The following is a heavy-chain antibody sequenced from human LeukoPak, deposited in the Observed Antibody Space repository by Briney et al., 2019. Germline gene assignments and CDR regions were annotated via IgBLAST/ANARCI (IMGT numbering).Heavy chain of an antibody. CDR1: GDSVSNTNVA. CDR3: ARGAYTAFDI. J-gene: IGHJ3*02. D-gene: IGHD2-21*01. CDR2: AYRGSN. V-gene: IGHV6-1*01. Sequence: ASQTLSLTCAISGDSVSNTNVAWNWIRQSPSRGLEWLGRAYRGSNNYSPSVKSRITINPDTSKNQLSLQLHSVTPEDTGVYYCARGAYTAFDIWGLGTVVTVSS.